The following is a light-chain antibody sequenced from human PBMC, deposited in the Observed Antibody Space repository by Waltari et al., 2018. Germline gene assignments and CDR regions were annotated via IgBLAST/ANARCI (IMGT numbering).Light chain of an antibody. V-gene: IGKV3-15*01. CDR1: QSVGSN. Sequence: EIVLTQSPATLSVSPGEGATLSCRASQSVGSNLAWYQQKTGQAPRLLIYGASTRATGVPARFRGSGSGTEFTLTVSSLQSEDFAVYYCQQYNNWPVTFGGGTKVEIK. J-gene: IGKJ4*01. CDR2: GAS. CDR3: QQYNNWPVT.